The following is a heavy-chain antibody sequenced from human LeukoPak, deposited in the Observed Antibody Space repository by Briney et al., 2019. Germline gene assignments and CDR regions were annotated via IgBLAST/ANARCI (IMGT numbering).Heavy chain of an antibody. CDR1: GFTFSSYA. CDR3: ATRYCSIAACRASSYKCMDD. D-gene: IGHD2-2*01. J-gene: IGHJ6*04. V-gene: IGHV3-30-3*01. Sequence: GRSLRLSCATSGFTFSSYAMHWVRQAPGKGLEWVALISHDESNKYYADSVKGRFIISRDNAQNSVHLQMNSLRAEDTAVYYCATRYCSIAACRASSYKCMDDWGKGTTVIVSS. CDR2: ISHDESNK.